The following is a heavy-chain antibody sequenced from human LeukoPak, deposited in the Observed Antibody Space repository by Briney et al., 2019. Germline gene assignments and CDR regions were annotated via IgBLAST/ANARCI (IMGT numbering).Heavy chain of an antibody. Sequence: SVKVSCKASGGTSSSYAISWVRQAPGQGLEWMGGIIPIFGTANYAQKFQERVTITRDMSTSTAYMEVSSLRSEDTAVYYCAATADYCSGGSCYNHYYGMDVWGQGTTVTVSS. J-gene: IGHJ6*02. CDR2: IIPIFGTA. D-gene: IGHD2-15*01. V-gene: IGHV1-69*05. CDR3: AATADYCSGGSCYNHYYGMDV. CDR1: GGTSSSYA.